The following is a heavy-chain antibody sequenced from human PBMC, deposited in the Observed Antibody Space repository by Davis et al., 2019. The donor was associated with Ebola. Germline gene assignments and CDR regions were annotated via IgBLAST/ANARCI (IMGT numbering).Heavy chain of an antibody. CDR2: IYSGGST. V-gene: IGHV3-66*01. CDR1: GFTVSSNY. CDR3: ARDWSRIAAAGFFDL. D-gene: IGHD6-13*01. J-gene: IGHJ2*01. Sequence: GGSLRLSCAASGFTVSSNYMSWVRQAPGKGLEWVSVIYSGGSTYYADSVKGRFTISRDNSKNTLYLQMNSLRAEDTAVYYCARDWSRIAAAGFFDLWGRGTLVTVSS.